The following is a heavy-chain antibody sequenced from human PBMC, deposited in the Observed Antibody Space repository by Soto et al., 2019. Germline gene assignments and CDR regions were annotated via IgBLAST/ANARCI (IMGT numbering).Heavy chain of an antibody. V-gene: IGHV4-39*01. CDR2: IYYSGSL. CDR3: AGFVSTLDAFEI. D-gene: IGHD2-15*01. Sequence: PATLSLTFTVSGGPISSSRYHWGWIRQPPGKGLEWIGSIYYSGSLSYNPSLKSRVTISVDTSKNQFSLKLSSVTAADTAVYYCAGFVSTLDAFEIWGQGTMVT. J-gene: IGHJ3*02. CDR1: GGPISSSRYH.